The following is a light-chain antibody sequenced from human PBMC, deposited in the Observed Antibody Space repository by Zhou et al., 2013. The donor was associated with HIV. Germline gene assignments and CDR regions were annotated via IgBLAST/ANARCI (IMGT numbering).Light chain of an antibody. CDR1: QSVSSN. J-gene: IGKJ2*01. V-gene: IGKV3D-15*01. CDR2: GAF. CDR3: HQYDRSPYT. Sequence: EIVMTQSPATLSVSPGERATLSCRASQSVSSNLAWYQQKPGQAPRLLIYGAFSRATGIPDRFSGSGSGTDFTLTISRLEPGDLAVYYCHQYDRSPYTFGQGTKLQIK.